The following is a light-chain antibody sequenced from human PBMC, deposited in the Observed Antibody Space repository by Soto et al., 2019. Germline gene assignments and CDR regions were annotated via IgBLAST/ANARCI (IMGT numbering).Light chain of an antibody. J-gene: IGLJ2*01. CDR3: QSYDSRNVI. Sequence: NFMLTQPHSVSASPGKTLTISCTRSGGNIASNYVQWHQQRPGSAPMTVIYEDNQRPSGVPDRFSGSIDRSSNSASLTISGLKPEDEAHYFCQSYDSRNVIFGGGTKVTVL. CDR1: GGNIASNY. V-gene: IGLV6-57*04. CDR2: EDN.